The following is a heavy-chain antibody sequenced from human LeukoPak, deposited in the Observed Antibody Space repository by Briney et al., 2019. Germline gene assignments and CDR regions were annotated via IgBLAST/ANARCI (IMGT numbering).Heavy chain of an antibody. J-gene: IGHJ4*02. Sequence: GGSLRLSCAASGFTFSSYAMHWVRQAPGKGLEWVANIREDGSEKYYVDSVKGRFTISRDNAKNSLFLQMSSLRAEDTAVYFCARGVAVDHWGQGTLVTVSS. D-gene: IGHD3-3*01. V-gene: IGHV3-7*04. CDR1: GFTFSSYA. CDR2: IREDGSEK. CDR3: ARGVAVDH.